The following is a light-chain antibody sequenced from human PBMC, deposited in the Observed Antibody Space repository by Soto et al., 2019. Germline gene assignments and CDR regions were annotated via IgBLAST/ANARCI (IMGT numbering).Light chain of an antibody. CDR3: RQYGSSSYWT. V-gene: IGKV3-15*01. CDR2: GAS. CDR1: QSVSSN. Sequence: EIVMTQSPATLSVSPGERATLSCRASQSVSSNLAWYQQKPGQAPRLLIYGASTRATGIPARFSGSGSGTDFTLTISRLEPEDFAVYYCRQYGSSSYWTFGQGTKVDIK. J-gene: IGKJ1*01.